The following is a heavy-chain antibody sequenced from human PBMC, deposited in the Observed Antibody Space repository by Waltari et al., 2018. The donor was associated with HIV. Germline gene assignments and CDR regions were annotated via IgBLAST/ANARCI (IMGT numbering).Heavy chain of an antibody. CDR2: IRSKAYGGTT. V-gene: IGHV3-49*04. Sequence: EVQLVESGGGLVQPGRSLRLSCSADGFTFGDSVLSWVRQAPGKGLEWVGFIRSKAYGGTTENAASVKGRFTISRDDSKSIAYLQMNNLKAEDTAVYYCSRDLILGNWGQGTLVTVSS. D-gene: IGHD2-21*01. CDR1: GFTFGDSV. CDR3: SRDLILGN. J-gene: IGHJ4*02.